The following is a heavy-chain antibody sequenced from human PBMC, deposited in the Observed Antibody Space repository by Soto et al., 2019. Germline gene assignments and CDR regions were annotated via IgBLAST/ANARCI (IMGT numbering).Heavy chain of an antibody. V-gene: IGHV3-23*01. CDR1: GFTFSSYA. J-gene: IGHJ4*02. D-gene: IGHD1-1*01. CDR3: AKGTNGHWGSVEYYFDY. CDR2: ISGSGGST. Sequence: GGSLRLSCAASGFTFSSYAMSWVRQAPGKGLEWVSAISGSGGSTYYADSVKGRFTISRDNSKNTLYLQMNSLRAEDTAVYYCAKGTNGHWGSVEYYFDYWGQGTLVTVSS.